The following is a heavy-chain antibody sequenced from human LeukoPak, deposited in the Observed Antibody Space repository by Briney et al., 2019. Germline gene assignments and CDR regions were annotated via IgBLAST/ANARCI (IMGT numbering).Heavy chain of an antibody. V-gene: IGHV4-4*07. CDR3: AREGSATARPFVSNDY. CDR2: IHTSGNS. CDR1: GGSISSYY. J-gene: IGHJ4*02. Sequence: SETLSLTCTVSGGSISSYYWSWIRQPPGKGLEWIGRIHTSGNSDYNPSLKSRVTMSVDTSKNQFSLKVRSVTAADTAVYYCAREGSATARPFVSNDYWGQGTLVTVSS. D-gene: IGHD6-6*01.